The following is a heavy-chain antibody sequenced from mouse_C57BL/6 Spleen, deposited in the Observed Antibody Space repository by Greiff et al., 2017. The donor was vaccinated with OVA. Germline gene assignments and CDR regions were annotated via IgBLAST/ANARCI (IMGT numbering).Heavy chain of an antibody. V-gene: IGHV1-50*01. CDR2: IDPSDSYT. J-gene: IGHJ2*01. CDR1: GYTFTSYW. CDR3: ARGGNYGD. Sequence: VQLQQPGAELVKPGASVKLSCKASGYTFTSYWMQWVKQRPGQGLEWIGEIDPSDSYTTYNQKFKGKATLTVDTSYSTAYMQLSSLTSEDSAVYYCARGGNYGDWGKGTTLTVSS. D-gene: IGHD1-2*01.